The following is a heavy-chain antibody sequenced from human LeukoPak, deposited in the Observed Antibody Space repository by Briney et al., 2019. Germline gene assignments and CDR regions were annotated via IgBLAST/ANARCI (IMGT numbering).Heavy chain of an antibody. CDR2: ISHDGSNK. V-gene: IGHV3-30*03. D-gene: IGHD3-22*01. Sequence: PGGSLRLSCAASGFTFSSYGMHWVRQAPGKGLEWVAVISHDGSNKYYADSVKGRFTISRDNSKNTLYLQMNSLRAEDTAVYYCASHRSYYDSSGQLDYWGQGTLVTVSS. CDR3: ASHRSYYDSSGQLDY. CDR1: GFTFSSYG. J-gene: IGHJ4*02.